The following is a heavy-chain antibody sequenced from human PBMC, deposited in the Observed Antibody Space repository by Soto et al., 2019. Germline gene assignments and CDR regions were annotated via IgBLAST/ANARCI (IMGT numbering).Heavy chain of an antibody. D-gene: IGHD3-3*01. CDR1: GFTFSSYC. CDR2: IKQDGSEK. Sequence: GGSLRLSCAASGFTFSSYCMSWVRQAPGKGLEWVANIKQDGSEKYYVDSVKGRFTISRDNAKNSLYLQMNSLRAEDTAVYYCARDPVLRFLEWSTYSYYYMDVWGKGTTVTVSS. CDR3: ARDPVLRFLEWSTYSYYYMDV. V-gene: IGHV3-7*01. J-gene: IGHJ6*03.